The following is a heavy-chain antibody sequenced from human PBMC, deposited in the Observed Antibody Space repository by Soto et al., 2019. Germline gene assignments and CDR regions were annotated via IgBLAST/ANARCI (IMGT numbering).Heavy chain of an antibody. J-gene: IGHJ4*02. CDR1: GGSISGGGYY. CDR3: ATAQNDFWSGYPPYYFDY. V-gene: IGHV4-31*03. CDR2: IYYSGST. Sequence: QVQLQESGPGLVKPSQTLSLTCTVSGGSISGGGYYWSWIRQHPGKGLEWIGYIYYSGSTYYNPSLKSRVTISVDTSKNQFSLKLSSVTAADTAVYYCATAQNDFWSGYPPYYFDYWGQGTLVTVSS. D-gene: IGHD3-3*01.